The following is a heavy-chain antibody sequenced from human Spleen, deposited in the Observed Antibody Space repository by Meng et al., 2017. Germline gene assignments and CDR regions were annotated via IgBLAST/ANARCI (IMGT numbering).Heavy chain of an antibody. CDR1: GYTFTHHG. CDR3: ARGGPLSWLDP. V-gene: IGHV1-18*04. CDR2: ISGYNGDT. D-gene: IGHD3-16*01. J-gene: IGHJ5*02. Sequence: QVQLVQSGAEVRKPGASVKVSCKASGYTFTHHGIGWVRLAPGQGLEWMGWISGYNGDTHYAQKVQGRVTMTIDASTTTAYMELMSLTSDDTAVYYCARGGPLSWLDPWGQGTLVTVSS.